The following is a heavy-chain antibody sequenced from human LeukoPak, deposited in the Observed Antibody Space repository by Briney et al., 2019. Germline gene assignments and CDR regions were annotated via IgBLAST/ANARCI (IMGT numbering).Heavy chain of an antibody. J-gene: IGHJ4*02. D-gene: IGHD2-8*01. CDR2: TYYRSKWYN. V-gene: IGHV6-1*01. Sequence: SQTLSHTCAISGDSVSSNSAAWNWIRQSPSRGLEWLGRTYYRSKWYNDYAVSVKSRITINPDTSKNQFSLQLNSVTPEDTAVYYCAAGYCTNGVCQHDYWGQGTLVTVSS. CDR1: GDSVSSNSAA. CDR3: AAGYCTNGVCQHDY.